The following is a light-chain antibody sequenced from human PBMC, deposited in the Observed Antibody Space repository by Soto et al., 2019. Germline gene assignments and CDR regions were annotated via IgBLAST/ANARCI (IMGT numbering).Light chain of an antibody. CDR2: GAS. V-gene: IGKV3-20*01. J-gene: IGKJ2*01. Sequence: EIVLTQSPGTLSLSPGERATLSCRASQSVSSSYLAWYQQKPGQAPRLLIYGASRRATGIPDRFIGSGSGTDFTLTISRLEPEDFAVYYGQQYGSSAYTFGQGTKLEIK. CDR3: QQYGSSAYT. CDR1: QSVSSSY.